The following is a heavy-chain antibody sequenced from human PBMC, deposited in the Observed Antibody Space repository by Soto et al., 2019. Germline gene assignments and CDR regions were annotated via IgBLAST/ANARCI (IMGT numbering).Heavy chain of an antibody. CDR2: ISGSGGST. J-gene: IGHJ4*02. CDR1: GFTFSSYA. Sequence: VGSLRLSCAASGFTFSSYAMSWVRQAPGKGLEWVSAISGSGGSTYYADSVKGRFTISRDNSKNTLYLQMNSLRAEDTAVYYCAKKYSIVVVNYFDYWGQGTLVTVSS. CDR3: AKKYSIVVVNYFDY. D-gene: IGHD3-22*01. V-gene: IGHV3-23*01.